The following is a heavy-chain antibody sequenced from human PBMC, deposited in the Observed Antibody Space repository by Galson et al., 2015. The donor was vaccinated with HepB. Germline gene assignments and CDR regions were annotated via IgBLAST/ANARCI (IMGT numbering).Heavy chain of an antibody. Sequence: SLRLSCAASGFTFTSYAMTWVRQAPGKGLEWVSAISGSGYTTYYADSVRGRFTISRDTSKNTLYLQMNSLRAEDTAVYYCAKEDSGSYSGGFDYWGQGTLVTVSS. CDR2: ISGSGYTT. V-gene: IGHV3-23*01. CDR3: AKEDSGSYSGGFDY. D-gene: IGHD1-26*01. J-gene: IGHJ4*02. CDR1: GFTFTSYA.